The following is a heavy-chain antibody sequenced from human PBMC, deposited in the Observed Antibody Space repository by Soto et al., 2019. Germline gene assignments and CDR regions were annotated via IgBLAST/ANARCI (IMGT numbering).Heavy chain of an antibody. CDR2: ISGSGNTI. D-gene: IGHD3-3*01. Sequence: PGGSLRLSCAASGFTFSTNAMSWVRQAPGMGLEFVSLISGSGNTIYYADSVKGRFTISRDNSKNTVSLQMNSLRAEDTAVYYCAKVGYDTYGYYLRSLDYWGRGTLVTVSS. J-gene: IGHJ4*02. CDR1: GFTFSTNA. CDR3: AKVGYDTYGYYLRSLDY. V-gene: IGHV3-23*01.